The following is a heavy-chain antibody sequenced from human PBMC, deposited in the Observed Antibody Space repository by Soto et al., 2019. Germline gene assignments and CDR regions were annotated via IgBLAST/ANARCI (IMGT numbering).Heavy chain of an antibody. CDR3: ARDRMGSSGWYAPYYYYGMDV. V-gene: IGHV3-30-3*01. CDR2: ISYDGSNK. D-gene: IGHD6-19*01. J-gene: IGHJ6*02. Sequence: GGSLRLSCAASGFTFSSYAMHWVRQAPGKGLEWVAVISYDGSNKYYADSGKGRFTISRDNSKNTLYLQMNSLRAEDTAVYYCARDRMGSSGWYAPYYYYGMDVWGQGTTVTVSS. CDR1: GFTFSSYA.